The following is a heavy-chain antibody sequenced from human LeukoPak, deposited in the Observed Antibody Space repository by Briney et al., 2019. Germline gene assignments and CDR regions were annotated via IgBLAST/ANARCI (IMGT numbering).Heavy chain of an antibody. CDR2: ITGSSSTI. D-gene: IGHD2-21*02. Sequence: PGGSLRLSCAASGFTFSSYSMNWVRQAAGKGLEWVSYITGSSSTINYADSVKGRFTISRDNSKNTLYLQMNSLRAEDTAVYYCAKDVNIVVVTAFDYWGQGTLVTVSS. J-gene: IGHJ4*02. CDR3: AKDVNIVVVTAFDY. CDR1: GFTFSSYS. V-gene: IGHV3-48*01.